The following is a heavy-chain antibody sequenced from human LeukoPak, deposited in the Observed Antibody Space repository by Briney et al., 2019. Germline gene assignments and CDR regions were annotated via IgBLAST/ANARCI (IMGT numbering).Heavy chain of an antibody. D-gene: IGHD1-26*01. CDR2: IIPIFGPP. CDR1: GGTFSNYA. V-gene: IGHV1-69*13. CDR3: ARDRSSGTFDSFGI. J-gene: IGHJ3*02. Sequence: SVKVFCKASGGTFSNYAISWVRQAPGQGLEWLGGIIPIFGPPNTAQKFQGRVTITADESTSTVHMELSSLTSEDTAMYYCARDRSSGTFDSFGIWGPGTMVTVSS.